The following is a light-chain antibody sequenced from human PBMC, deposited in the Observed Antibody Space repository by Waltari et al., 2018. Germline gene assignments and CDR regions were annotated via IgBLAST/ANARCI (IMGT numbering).Light chain of an antibody. CDR2: RAS. V-gene: IGKV1-27*01. Sequence: DIQMTQSPSSLSASVGDSVTITCRASQGISNSLAWFQQKPGKVPNLLIYRASTLESGVPSRFSGRGSGTEFTLTISSLQPEDVATYYCQKYNGDPPRTFGQGTKVEIK. CDR1: QGISNS. CDR3: QKYNGDPPRT. J-gene: IGKJ1*01.